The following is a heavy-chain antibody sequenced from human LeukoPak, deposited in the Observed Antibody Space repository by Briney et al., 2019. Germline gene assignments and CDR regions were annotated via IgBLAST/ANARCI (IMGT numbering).Heavy chain of an antibody. Sequence: GESLKISCKGSGYSFTSYWIAWVRQMPGKGLEWMGITNPGDSDTRYSPSFQGQVTISADKSINTAYLQWSSLKASDTAIYYCARRGDTYGEYNFDYWGQGTLVTVSS. J-gene: IGHJ4*02. CDR1: GYSFTSYW. V-gene: IGHV5-51*01. D-gene: IGHD5-18*01. CDR3: ARRGDTYGEYNFDY. CDR2: TNPGDSDT.